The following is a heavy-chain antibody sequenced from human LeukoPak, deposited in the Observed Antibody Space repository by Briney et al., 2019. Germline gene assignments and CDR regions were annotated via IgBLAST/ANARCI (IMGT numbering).Heavy chain of an antibody. CDR1: GYTFTRYY. CDR2: INPSGGST. CDR3: ARVDIAVNLYFDY. D-gene: IGHD6-19*01. Sequence: ASVTVSCMASGYTFTRYYRHWVRQAPGQGLEGMGLINPSGGSTSYAQKFQDGVTMPRDTPTSTVSMDPSSQRYEDAAVCYFARVDIAVNLYFDYWGQGTLVTVSS. V-gene: IGHV1-46*01. J-gene: IGHJ4*02.